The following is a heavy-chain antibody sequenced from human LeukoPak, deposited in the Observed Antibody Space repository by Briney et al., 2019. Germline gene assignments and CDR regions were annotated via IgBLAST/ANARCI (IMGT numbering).Heavy chain of an antibody. D-gene: IGHD3-16*01. V-gene: IGHV4-4*01. J-gene: IGHJ3*01. CDR3: ARETYTLAGKDAFHL. Sequence: ETETLICTVSGGSISSSNWWSWLRQPPGKGLEWIGEIHHRGSTNYNPSLKSRVHLLVDKSKNEFSLKLSSVTAADTAVYFCARETYTLAGKDAFHLW. CDR1: GGSISSSNW. CDR2: IHHRGST.